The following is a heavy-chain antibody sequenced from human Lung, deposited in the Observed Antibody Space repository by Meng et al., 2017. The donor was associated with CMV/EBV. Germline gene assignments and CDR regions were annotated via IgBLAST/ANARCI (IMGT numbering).Heavy chain of an antibody. CDR3: ARTRIEVEPDGRKIKYYNYGMDV. D-gene: IGHD2-2*01. Sequence: SXXVSXKASGYSFTTYDFNWVRQDTGQGLEWMGWMNPNSGNTGYAQKFQGRVTLTRVTSISTAYMELSSLTSDDTAVYYCARTRIEVEPDGRKIKYYNYGMDVWGQGXTVTVSS. V-gene: IGHV1-8*01. CDR1: GYSFTTYD. J-gene: IGHJ6*02. CDR2: MNPNSGNT.